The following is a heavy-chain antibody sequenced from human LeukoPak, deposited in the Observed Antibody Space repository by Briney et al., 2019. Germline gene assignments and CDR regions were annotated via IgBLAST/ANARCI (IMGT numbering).Heavy chain of an antibody. CDR3: TKDLAVADY. V-gene: IGHV3-23*01. Sequence: GGSLRLSCAASGFTFSSYSMTWVRQAPGKGLEWVSSIRDSGGSTYYADSVKGRFTISRDNSKNTLFLQMDSLRAEDTATYYCTKDLAVADYWGQGTLVTVSS. CDR1: GFTFSSYS. D-gene: IGHD6-19*01. J-gene: IGHJ4*02. CDR2: IRDSGGST.